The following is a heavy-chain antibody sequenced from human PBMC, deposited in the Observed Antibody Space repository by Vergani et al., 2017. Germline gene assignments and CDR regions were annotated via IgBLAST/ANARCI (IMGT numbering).Heavy chain of an antibody. CDR1: GFTFNHYA. J-gene: IGHJ4*02. V-gene: IGHV3-23*01. CDR3: ARGGPFDY. Sequence: EVQLLESGGDLVQPGGSLRLSCAASGFTFNHYAMNWVRQAPGKGLEWVSGISGSGGSTYYAGSVKGRFTISRDSSKNTLYLQMNSLSAGDTAVYYCARGGPFDYWGQGTLVTVSS. CDR2: ISGSGGST.